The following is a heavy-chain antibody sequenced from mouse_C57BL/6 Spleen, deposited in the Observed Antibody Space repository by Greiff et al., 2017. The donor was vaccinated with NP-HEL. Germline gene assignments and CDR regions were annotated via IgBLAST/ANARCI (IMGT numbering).Heavy chain of an antibody. J-gene: IGHJ4*01. Sequence: VQLQQSGPGLVKPSQSLSLTCSVTGYSITSGYYWNWIRQFPGNKLEWMGYISYDGSNNYNPSLKNRISITRDTSKNQFFLKLNSVTTEDTATYYCAREGWLKGGYYAMDYWGQGTSVTVSS. D-gene: IGHD2-2*01. CDR3: AREGWLKGGYYAMDY. CDR1: GYSITSGYY. V-gene: IGHV3-6*01. CDR2: ISYDGSN.